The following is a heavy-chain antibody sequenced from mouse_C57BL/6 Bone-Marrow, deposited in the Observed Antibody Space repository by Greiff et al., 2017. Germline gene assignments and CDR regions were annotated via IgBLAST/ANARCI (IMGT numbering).Heavy chain of an antibody. V-gene: IGHV1-69*01. D-gene: IGHD2-12*01. CDR1: GYTFTSYW. CDR3: AREGYSGDFDY. Sequence: QVQLQQPGAELVMPGASVKLSCKASGYTFTSYWMHWVKQRPGQGLEWIGEIDPSDSYTNYNQKFKGKSTLTVDKSSSTAYKQRSSRTSDDSAVYDCAREGYSGDFDYWGQGTTLTVSS. J-gene: IGHJ2*01. CDR2: IDPSDSYT.